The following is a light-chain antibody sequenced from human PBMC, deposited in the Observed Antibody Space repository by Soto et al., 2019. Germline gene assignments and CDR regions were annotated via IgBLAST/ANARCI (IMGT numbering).Light chain of an antibody. J-gene: IGKJ4*01. CDR3: QQYNNWPPLT. CDR2: AAS. CDR1: QSIRNY. V-gene: IGKV1-39*01. Sequence: DIQVNQSPSSLSASVGDRVTITCRASQSIRNYLNWYQQKPGKAPKVLIYAASSLQSGVPSRFSGSGSGTEFTLTISSLQSEDFAVYYCQQYNNWPPLTFGGGTKVDIK.